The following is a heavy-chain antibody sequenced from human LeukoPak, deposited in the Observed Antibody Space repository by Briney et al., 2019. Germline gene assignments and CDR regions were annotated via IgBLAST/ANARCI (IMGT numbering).Heavy chain of an antibody. J-gene: IGHJ4*02. CDR1: GFTFSSYG. Sequence: GGSLRLSCAASGFTFSSYGMHWVRHAPGKGLEWVAVIWYDGSNKYYADSVKGRFTISRDNSKNTLYLQMNSLRAEDTAVYYGARDLYPFDILTGYGLDYWGQGTLVTVSS. CDR3: ARDLYPFDILTGYGLDY. V-gene: IGHV3-33*01. D-gene: IGHD3-9*01. CDR2: IWYDGSNK.